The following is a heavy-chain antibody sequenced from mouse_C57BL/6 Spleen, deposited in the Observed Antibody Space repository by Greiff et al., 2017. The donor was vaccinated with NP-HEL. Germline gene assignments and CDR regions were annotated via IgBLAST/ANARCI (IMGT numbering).Heavy chain of an antibody. CDR2: ILPGSGST. CDR3: ARHHSTPTAQATGFAD. CDR1: GYTFTGYW. D-gene: IGHD3-2*02. V-gene: IGHV1-9*01. J-gene: IGHJ3*01. Sequence: QVQLQQSGAELMKPGASVKLSCKATGYTFTGYWIEWVKQRPGHGLEWIGEILPGSGSTNYNEKFKGKATFTADTSSNTAYMQLSSLTTEDSAIYYCARHHSTPTAQATGFADWGQGTLVTVSA.